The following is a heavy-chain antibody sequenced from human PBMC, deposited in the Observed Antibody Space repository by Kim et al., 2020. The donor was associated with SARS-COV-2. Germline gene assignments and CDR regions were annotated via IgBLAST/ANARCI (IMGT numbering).Heavy chain of an antibody. D-gene: IGHD6-13*01. J-gene: IGHJ4*02. V-gene: IGHV3-23*01. CDR3: ANRESSSFDY. CDR2: T. Sequence: TYYADSVKGRFTISRDNSKNTLYLQMNSLRAEDTAVYYCANRESSSFDYWGQGTLVTVSS.